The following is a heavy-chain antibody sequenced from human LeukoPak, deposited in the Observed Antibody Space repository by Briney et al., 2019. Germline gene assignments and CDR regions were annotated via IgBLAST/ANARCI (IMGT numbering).Heavy chain of an antibody. V-gene: IGHV3-30*03. Sequence: GGSLRLSCAASGFTFSDYGIHWVRQPPGKGLEWVAVISYDGSNKYYADSVKGRFTISRDNSKNTLYLQMNSPRAEDTAVYYCGHYRGTAAGRGGAFDIWGQGTMVTVSS. J-gene: IGHJ3*02. CDR3: GHYRGTAAGRGGAFDI. CDR2: ISYDGSNK. D-gene: IGHD6-13*01. CDR1: GFTFSDYG.